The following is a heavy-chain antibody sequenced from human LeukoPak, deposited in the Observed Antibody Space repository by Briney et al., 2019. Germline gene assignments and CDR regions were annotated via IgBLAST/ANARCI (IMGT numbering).Heavy chain of an antibody. CDR1: GFTVSSSY. CDR3: AREVVSSPSYFDS. Sequence: GGSLRLSCAASGFTVSSSYMYWVRQAPGKGLEWVSFFYRGDSTYYAESVRGRFTISRDNSKNTLYLLMNGLIPEDTAVYYCAREVVSSPSYFDSWGQGTLVTVSS. J-gene: IGHJ4*02. CDR2: FYRGDST. D-gene: IGHD2-15*01. V-gene: IGHV3-53*01.